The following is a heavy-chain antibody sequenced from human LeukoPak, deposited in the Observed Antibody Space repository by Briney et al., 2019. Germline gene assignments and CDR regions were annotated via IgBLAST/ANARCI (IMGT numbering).Heavy chain of an antibody. D-gene: IGHD5-12*01. Sequence: GGSLRLSCAASGFTFSSYSMNWVRQAPGKGLEWVSSISSSSNIYYADSVKGGFTISRDNAKNLLYLQMNSLRAEDTAVYYCARDQEDIVATIGRDAFDIGGQGTMVTVSS. CDR2: ISSSSNI. CDR3: ARDQEDIVATIGRDAFDI. J-gene: IGHJ3*02. V-gene: IGHV3-21*01. CDR1: GFTFSSYS.